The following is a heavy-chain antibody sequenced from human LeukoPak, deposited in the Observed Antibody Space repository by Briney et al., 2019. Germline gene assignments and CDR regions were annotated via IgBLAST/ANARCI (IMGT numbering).Heavy chain of an antibody. V-gene: IGHV4-34*01. CDR3: ARDSSGIDY. CDR2: INHSGST. Sequence: SETLSLTCAVYGGSFSGYYWSWIRQPPGKGLEWIGEINHSGSTNYNPSLKSRVTISVDTSKNQFSLKLISVTAADTAVYYCARDSSGIDYWGQGTLVTVSS. D-gene: IGHD5-18*01. CDR1: GGSFSGYY. J-gene: IGHJ4*02.